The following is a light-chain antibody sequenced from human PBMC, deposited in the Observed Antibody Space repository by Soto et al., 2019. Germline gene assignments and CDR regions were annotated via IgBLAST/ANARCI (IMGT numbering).Light chain of an antibody. CDR3: QQLNSYPIT. CDR1: QTISSW. J-gene: IGKJ5*01. CDR2: AAS. Sequence: DIQMTESASTLSGSVGGRVTMTGRASQTISSWLAWYQQKPGKAPKLLIYAASSLQSGVPSRSSGSGSGTDFTLTISSLQPEDFATYYCQQLNSYPITFGQGTQLEIK. V-gene: IGKV1-5*01.